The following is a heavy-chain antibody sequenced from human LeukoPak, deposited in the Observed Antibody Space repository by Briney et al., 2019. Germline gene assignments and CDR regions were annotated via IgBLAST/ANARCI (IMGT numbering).Heavy chain of an antibody. Sequence: PSETLSLTCAVYGGSFSGYYWSWIRQPPGKGLGWIGEINHSGSTNYNPSLKSRVTISVDTSKNQFSLKLSSVTAADTAVYYCARGYSSSWASGYWGQGTLVTVSS. V-gene: IGHV4-34*01. J-gene: IGHJ4*02. D-gene: IGHD6-13*01. CDR2: INHSGST. CDR3: ARGYSSSWASGY. CDR1: GGSFSGYY.